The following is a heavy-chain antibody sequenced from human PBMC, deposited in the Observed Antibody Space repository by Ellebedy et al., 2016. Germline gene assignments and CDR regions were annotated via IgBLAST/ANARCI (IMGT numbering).Heavy chain of an antibody. CDR1: GSTLSRYW. V-gene: IGHV3-7*01. CDR3: AGGSGWLCDQ. J-gene: IGHJ4*02. D-gene: IGHD6-19*01. Sequence: GGSLRLSCVASGSTLSRYWMTWFRQAPGKGLEWVANMNQDGSLKDYVDSVKGRFSISRDYAKNSVYLQMNSLRVDDTAVYYCAGGSGWLCDQWGQGALVTVSS. CDR2: MNQDGSLK.